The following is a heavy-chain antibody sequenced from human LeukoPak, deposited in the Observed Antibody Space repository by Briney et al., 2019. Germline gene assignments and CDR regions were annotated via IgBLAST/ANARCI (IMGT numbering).Heavy chain of an antibody. D-gene: IGHD5-18*01. CDR2: IYTSGTI. CDR3: ARGFPGYTYAGNADY. CDR1: GGSISSYY. Sequence: SETLSLTCTGSGGSISSYYWSGIRQPAGTALEWIGRIYTSGTITYNPSLKSRVTISVDKSKNQFYLKVSSVTAADTAVYYCARGFPGYTYAGNADYWGQGILVSVSS. J-gene: IGHJ4*02. V-gene: IGHV4-4*07.